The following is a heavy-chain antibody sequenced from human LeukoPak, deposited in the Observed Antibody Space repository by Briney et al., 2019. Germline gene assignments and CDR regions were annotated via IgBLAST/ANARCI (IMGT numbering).Heavy chain of an antibody. CDR1: GGTFSSYT. D-gene: IGHD3-3*01. CDR2: IIPILGIA. V-gene: IGHV1-69*02. CDR3: ARSGYQWRFFDY. Sequence: SVKVSCKASGGTFSSYTTSWVRQAPGQGLEWMGRIIPILGIANYAQKFQGRVTITADKSTSTAYMELSSLRSEDTAVYYCARSGYQWRFFDYWGQGTLVTVSS. J-gene: IGHJ4*02.